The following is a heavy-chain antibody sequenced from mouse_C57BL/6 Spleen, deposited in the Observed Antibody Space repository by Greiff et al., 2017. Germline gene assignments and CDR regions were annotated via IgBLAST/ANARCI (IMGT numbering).Heavy chain of an antibody. J-gene: IGHJ2*01. V-gene: IGHV14-2*01. D-gene: IGHD5-1*01. CDR1: GFNIKDYY. CDR2: IDPEDGET. Sequence: VQLQQSGAELVKPGASVKLSCTASGFNIKDYYMHWVKQRPEQGLEWIGRIDPEDGETKYAQKFQGKATIPADTSSNTAYLQLSSLTSEDTAVYDCARGRVLDYWGQGPTLTVSS. CDR3: ARGRVLDY.